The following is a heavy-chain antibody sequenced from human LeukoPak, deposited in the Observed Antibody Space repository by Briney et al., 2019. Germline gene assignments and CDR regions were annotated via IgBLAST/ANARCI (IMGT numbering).Heavy chain of an antibody. CDR3: ASSEGTAMVPHYFDY. Sequence: TGGSLRLSCAASGFTFSSYAMHWVRQAPGKGLEWVAVISYDGSNKYYADSVKGRFTISRDNSKNTLYLQMNSLRAEDTAVYYCASSEGTAMVPHYFDYWGQGTLVTVSS. J-gene: IGHJ4*02. CDR1: GFTFSSYA. CDR2: ISYDGSNK. V-gene: IGHV3-30-3*01. D-gene: IGHD5-18*01.